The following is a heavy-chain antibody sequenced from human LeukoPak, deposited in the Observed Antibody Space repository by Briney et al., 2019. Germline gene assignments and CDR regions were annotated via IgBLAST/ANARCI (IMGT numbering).Heavy chain of an antibody. D-gene: IGHD3-22*01. V-gene: IGHV3-23*01. CDR3: AKGAVGKTESSGYPPHFDY. CDR2: VSATGYTT. Sequence: HPGGSLRLSCVVSGFTLPYGMSWVRPAPGEGLEWVSYVSATGYTTSYADSVKGRFTISRDNAKNTVFLQMDSLRADDTAVYYCAKGAVGKTESSGYPPHFDYWGQGTLVTVSS. CDR1: GFTLPYG. J-gene: IGHJ4*02.